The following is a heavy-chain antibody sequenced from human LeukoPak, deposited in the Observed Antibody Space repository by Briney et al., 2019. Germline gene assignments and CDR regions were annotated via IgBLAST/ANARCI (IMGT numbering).Heavy chain of an antibody. J-gene: IGHJ4*02. CDR3: ARARGAAGTGTIDY. CDR2: VWNDGTKK. Sequence: SLSLSCEAYRFTLSSYGVHWVRQAPGKGREWVAVVWNDGTKKYYADSVKARFSISRDKSKSTLYLQMNSLRAKDAAVYYCARARGAAGTGTIDYWGRGTLVTVSS. D-gene: IGHD6-13*01. V-gene: IGHV3-33*01. CDR1: RFTLSSYG.